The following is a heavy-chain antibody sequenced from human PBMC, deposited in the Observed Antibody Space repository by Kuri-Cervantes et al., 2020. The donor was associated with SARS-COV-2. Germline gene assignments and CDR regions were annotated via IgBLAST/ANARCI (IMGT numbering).Heavy chain of an antibody. Sequence: SETLSLTCAVYGGSFSDYYWSWVRQPPGKGLEWIGEINHSGSTSYNPSLKSRVTISVDTSKNQFSLKLSSVTAADTAVYYCARGRKNVSSGAARPTRYDPWGQGTLVTVSS. CDR2: INHSGST. J-gene: IGHJ5*02. D-gene: IGHD6-6*01. CDR3: ARGRKNVSSGAARPTRYDP. CDR1: GGSFSDYY. V-gene: IGHV4-34*01.